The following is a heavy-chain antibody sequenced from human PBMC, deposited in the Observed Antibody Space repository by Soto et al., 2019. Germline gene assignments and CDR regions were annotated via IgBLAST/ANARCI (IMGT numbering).Heavy chain of an antibody. V-gene: IGHV3-53*01. CDR1: GFTVSSNY. Sequence: PGGSLRLSCAASGFTVSSNYMSWVRQAPGKGLEWVSVIYSGGSTYYADSVKGRFTISRDNSKNTLYLQMNSLRAEDTAVYYCAREVYYDSSGYYYNWFDPWGQGTLVTVSS. D-gene: IGHD3-22*01. J-gene: IGHJ5*02. CDR2: IYSGGST. CDR3: AREVYYDSSGYYYNWFDP.